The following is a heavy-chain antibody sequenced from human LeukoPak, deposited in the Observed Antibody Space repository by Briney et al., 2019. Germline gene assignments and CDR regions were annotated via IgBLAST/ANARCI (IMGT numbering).Heavy chain of an antibody. CDR1: GFTFSSYA. V-gene: IGHV3-30-3*01. D-gene: IGHD6-13*01. J-gene: IGHJ3*02. CDR3: ARAHWGRQQTRAFDI. Sequence: GGSLRLSCAASGFTFSSYAMHWVRQAPGKGLEWVAVISYDGSNKYYADSVKGRFTISRDNSKNTLYLQMNSLKAEDTAVYYCARAHWGRQQTRAFDIWGQGTMVTVSS. CDR2: ISYDGSNK.